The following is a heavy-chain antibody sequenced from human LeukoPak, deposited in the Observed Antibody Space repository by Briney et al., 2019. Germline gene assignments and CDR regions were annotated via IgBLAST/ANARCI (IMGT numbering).Heavy chain of an antibody. J-gene: IGHJ4*02. D-gene: IGHD6-19*01. V-gene: IGHV4-4*09. CDR2: IYSGVPT. Sequence: PSETLSLTCTTSGVSISRFYWSWVRQPPGKGLEWIGNIYSGVPTYFNPSLKSRDILSVDTSKNQVSLNLTSVTAADTAMYYCVQTIGWPGFDYWGQGILVTVSS. CDR1: GVSISRFY. CDR3: VQTIGWPGFDY.